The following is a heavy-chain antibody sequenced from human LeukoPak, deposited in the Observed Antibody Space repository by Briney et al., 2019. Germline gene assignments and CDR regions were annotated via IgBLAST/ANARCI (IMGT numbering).Heavy chain of an antibody. Sequence: TGESLKISCKGSGYSFTNYWIGRVRQMPGKGQEWMGIIYPGDSNTRYSPSFQGQVTISADKSISTAYLQWSSLKASDTAMYYCARHMRPGWNEDPAGSDSWGQGTPVTVSS. CDR3: ARHMRPGWNEDPAGSDS. CDR1: GYSFTNYW. CDR2: IYPGDSNT. D-gene: IGHD1-1*01. J-gene: IGHJ5*01. V-gene: IGHV5-51*01.